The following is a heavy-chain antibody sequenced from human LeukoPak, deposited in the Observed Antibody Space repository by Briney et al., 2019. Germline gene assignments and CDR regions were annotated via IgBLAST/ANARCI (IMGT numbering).Heavy chain of an antibody. J-gene: IGHJ4*02. V-gene: IGHV4-30-2*01. D-gene: IGHD3-3*01. CDR2: IYHSGST. Sequence: PSQTLSLTCTVSGGSIGSGDYYWSWIRQPPGKGLEWIGYIYHSGSTYYNPSLKSRVTISVDRSKNQFSLKLSSVTAADTAVYYCASGEMSIFGMVTAPIDYWGQGTLVTVSS. CDR3: ASGEMSIFGMVTAPIDY. CDR1: GGSIGSGDYY.